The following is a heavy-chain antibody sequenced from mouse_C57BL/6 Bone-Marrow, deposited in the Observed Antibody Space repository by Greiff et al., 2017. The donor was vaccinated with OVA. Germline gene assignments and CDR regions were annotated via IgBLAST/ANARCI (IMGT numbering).Heavy chain of an antibody. J-gene: IGHJ2*01. CDR2: INPSTGGT. CDR1: GYSFTGYY. Sequence: VQLQQSGPELVKPGASVKISCKASGYSFTGYYMNWVKQSPEKSLEWIGEINPSTGGTTYNQKFKAKATLTVDKSSSTAYMQLKSLTSEDSAVYYCARSVTVVDYWGQGTTLTVSS. V-gene: IGHV1-42*01. CDR3: ARSVTVVDY. D-gene: IGHD1-1*01.